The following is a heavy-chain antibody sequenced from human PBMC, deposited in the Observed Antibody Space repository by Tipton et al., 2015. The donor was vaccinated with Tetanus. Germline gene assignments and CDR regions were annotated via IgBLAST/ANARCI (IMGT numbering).Heavy chain of an antibody. V-gene: IGHV3-23*01. Sequence: SLRLSCAASGFTFSSYAMSWVRQAPGKGLEWVSAISGSGGSTYYADSVKGRFTISRDNSKNTLYLQMNSLRAEDTAVYYCAKDIVPVEMATKLGEFFDYWGQGTLVTVSS. D-gene: IGHD5-24*01. CDR1: GFTFSSYA. CDR3: AKDIVPVEMATKLGEFFDY. J-gene: IGHJ4*02. CDR2: ISGSGGST.